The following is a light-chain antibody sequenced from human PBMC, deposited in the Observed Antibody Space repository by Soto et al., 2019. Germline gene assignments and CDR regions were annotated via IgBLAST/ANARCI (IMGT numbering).Light chain of an antibody. J-gene: IGKJ5*01. CDR2: DTS. Sequence: EIVLTQSPATLSLSPGERATLSCRASQGFGSYLAWYQQKPGQAPRLLIYDTSNRATGIPARFSGSGSGTDFTLTISSLEHEAFAHYCDQQRTNWLPTFGQGTRVEIK. CDR1: QGFGSY. V-gene: IGKV3-11*01. CDR3: QQRTNWLPT.